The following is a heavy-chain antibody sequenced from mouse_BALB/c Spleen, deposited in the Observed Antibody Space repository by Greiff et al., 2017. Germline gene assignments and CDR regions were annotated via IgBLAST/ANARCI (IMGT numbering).Heavy chain of an antibody. CDR3: ASGGLHYYGRFDY. V-gene: IGHV3-2*02. CDR2: ISYSGST. Sequence: EVMLVESGPGLVKPSQSLSLTCTVTGYSITSDYAWNWIRQFPGNKLEWMGYISYSGSTSYNPSLKSRISITRDTSTNQFFLQLNSVTTEDTATYYCASGGLHYYGRFDYWGQGTTLTVSA. CDR1: GYSITSDYA. J-gene: IGHJ2*01. D-gene: IGHD1-2*01.